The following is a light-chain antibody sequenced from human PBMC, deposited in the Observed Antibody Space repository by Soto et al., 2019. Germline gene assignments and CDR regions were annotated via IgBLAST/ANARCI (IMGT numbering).Light chain of an antibody. Sequence: DIQLTPSPSSLSSSVRGRVTITCRASQGISSYLAWYQQKPGKAPKLLIYAASTLQSGVPSRFSGSGSGTEFTLTISSLQPDDFATYYCQQYNSYPWTFGQGTKVDIK. J-gene: IGKJ1*01. CDR3: QQYNSYPWT. V-gene: IGKV1-9*01. CDR2: AAS. CDR1: QGISSY.